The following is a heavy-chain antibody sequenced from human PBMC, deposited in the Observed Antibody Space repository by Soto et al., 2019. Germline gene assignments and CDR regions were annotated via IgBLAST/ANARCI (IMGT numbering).Heavy chain of an antibody. CDR2: IKQDGSEK. V-gene: IGHV3-7*01. CDR3: TRNPAKFDI. J-gene: IGHJ4*02. CDR1: GGTFTTYG. Sequence: RLSNVAAGGTFTTYGVTWVRQAQGKGLEWADNIKQDGSEKYYVDSVKGRFTTSREDDENSLYLQMNNLRAEDTAVYYCTRNPAKFDIWGQGPPVTVPS. D-gene: IGHD2-2*01.